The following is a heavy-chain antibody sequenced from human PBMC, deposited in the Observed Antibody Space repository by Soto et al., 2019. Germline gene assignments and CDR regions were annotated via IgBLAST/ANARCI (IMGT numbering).Heavy chain of an antibody. CDR3: AHRNSRMFAFDI. CDR2: IYWDDDK. Sequence: QITLKESGPTLVKPTQTLTLTCTFSGFSLTTVGMGVGWTRQPPGKALDWLGIIYWDDDKRYSPSPNGRVTFIKDTSKNQVVLTMTNMDPVDTATYYCAHRNSRMFAFDIWGQGTLVTVSS. D-gene: IGHD3-10*02. V-gene: IGHV2-5*02. J-gene: IGHJ3*02. CDR1: GFSLTTVGMG.